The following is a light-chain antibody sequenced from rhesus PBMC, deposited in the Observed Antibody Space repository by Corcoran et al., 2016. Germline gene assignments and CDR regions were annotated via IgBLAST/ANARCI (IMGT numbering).Light chain of an antibody. Sequence: EIVMTQSPATLSLSPGERATLSCRASENVSRRLAWYKQKPGQPPRLLIYDTSSRVTGIPDRFSGSGSGTDFTLTISSLEPEDVAVYFCQQESKWSYSFGQGTKVEIK. CDR1: ENVSRR. CDR2: DTS. J-gene: IGKJ2*01. CDR3: QQESKWSYS. V-gene: IGKV3-17*02.